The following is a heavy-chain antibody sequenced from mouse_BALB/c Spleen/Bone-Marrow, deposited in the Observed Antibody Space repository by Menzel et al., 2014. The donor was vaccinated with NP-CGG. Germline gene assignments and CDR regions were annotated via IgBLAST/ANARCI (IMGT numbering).Heavy chain of an antibody. CDR1: GFDFSRYW. CDR2: INPDSSTI. J-gene: IGHJ3*01. Sequence: DVKLQESGGGLVQPGGSLKLSCAASGFDFSRYWLSWVRQAPGRGLEWIGEINPDSSTINYTPSLKDKFIISRDNAKNTLYLQMSKVRSEDTALYYCSRLYFYGNFAYWGQGTLVTVSA. D-gene: IGHD1-1*01. V-gene: IGHV4-1*02. CDR3: SRLYFYGNFAY.